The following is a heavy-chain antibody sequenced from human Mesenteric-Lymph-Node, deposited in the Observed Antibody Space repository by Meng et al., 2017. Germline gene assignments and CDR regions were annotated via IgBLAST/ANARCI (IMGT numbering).Heavy chain of an antibody. CDR3: ARLGVTGTVDY. Sequence: QVQLVDSGAEVKKPGSSVKVACKASGGTFSSYAISWVRQAPGQGLEWMGGIIPIFGTANYAQKFQGRVTITADESTSTAYMELSSLRSEDTALYYCARLGVTGTVDYWGQGTLVTVSS. J-gene: IGHJ4*02. D-gene: IGHD1-7*01. V-gene: IGHV1-69*12. CDR2: IIPIFGTA. CDR1: GGTFSSYA.